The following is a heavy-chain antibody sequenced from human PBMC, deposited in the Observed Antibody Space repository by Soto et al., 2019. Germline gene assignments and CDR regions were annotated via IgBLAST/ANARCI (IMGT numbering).Heavy chain of an antibody. Sequence: EVQLVETGGGLIQPGGSLRLSCAASGFTVINNYMSWVRQAPGKGLEWVSVIYTGGSTNYADSVKGRFTISRDNSKNTLYLQMNSLRAEDTAVYYCAKAASGYPDYWGQGTLVTVSS. J-gene: IGHJ4*02. CDR1: GFTVINNY. CDR3: AKAASGYPDY. D-gene: IGHD3-22*01. V-gene: IGHV3-53*02. CDR2: IYTGGST.